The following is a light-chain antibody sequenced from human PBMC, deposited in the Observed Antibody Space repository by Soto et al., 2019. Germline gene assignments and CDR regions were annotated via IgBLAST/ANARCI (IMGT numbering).Light chain of an antibody. CDR1: SSDVGAYKY. Sequence: QSALTQPPSASGSPGQSVTFSCTGTSSDVGAYKYVSWYQQYPGKAPKLMIYEVTKRPSGVPDRFSGSKSGNTASLTVSGLQAEYEADYYCTSYVGNDIWVFGGGTKLTVL. J-gene: IGLJ3*02. CDR2: EVT. V-gene: IGLV2-8*01. CDR3: TSYVGNDIWV.